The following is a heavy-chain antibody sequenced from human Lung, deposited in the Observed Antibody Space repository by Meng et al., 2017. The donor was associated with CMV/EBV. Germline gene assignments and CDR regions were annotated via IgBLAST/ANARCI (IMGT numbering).Heavy chain of an antibody. J-gene: IGHJ3*02. CDR2: IYYSGST. V-gene: IGHV4-31*03. Sequence: TLSLXXTVSGGSISSGGYYWSWIRQHPGKGLEWIGYIYYSGSTYYNPSLKSRVTISVDTSKNQFSLKLSSVTAADTAVYYCARDVSDHCSSTSCYRLGAFAIWGQGTXVTVAS. CDR1: GGSISSGGYY. D-gene: IGHD2-2*01. CDR3: ARDVSDHCSSTSCYRLGAFAI.